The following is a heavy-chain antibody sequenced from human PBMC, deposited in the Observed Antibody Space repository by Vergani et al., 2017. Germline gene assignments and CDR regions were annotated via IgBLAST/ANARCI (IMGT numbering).Heavy chain of an antibody. J-gene: IGHJ6*03. CDR2: INPSGGST. V-gene: IGHV1-46*03. D-gene: IGHD2-2*01. CDR3: ARVNVPFTYQLLVDYYYYMDV. CDR1: GYTFTSYY. Sequence: QVQLVQSGAEVKKPGASVKVSCKASGYTFTSYYMHWVRQAPGQGLEWMGIINPSGGSTSYAQKFQGRVTMTRDTSTSTVYMELSSLRSEDTAVYYCARVNVPFTYQLLVDYYYYMDVWGKGTTVTVSS.